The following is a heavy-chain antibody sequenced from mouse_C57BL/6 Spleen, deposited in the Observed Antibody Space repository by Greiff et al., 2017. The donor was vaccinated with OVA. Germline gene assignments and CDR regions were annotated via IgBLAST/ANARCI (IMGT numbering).Heavy chain of an antibody. CDR2: IDPNSGGT. CDR1: GYTFTSYW. V-gene: IGHV1-72*01. J-gene: IGHJ2*01. CDR3: ARERDFDY. Sequence: QVQLQQPGAELVKPGASVKLSCKASGYTFTSYWMHWVKQRTGRGLEWMGRIDPNSGGTKYNEKFKSKSTLTVDKPSSTAYMQLSSLTSEDSAVYYCARERDFDYWGQGTTLTVSS.